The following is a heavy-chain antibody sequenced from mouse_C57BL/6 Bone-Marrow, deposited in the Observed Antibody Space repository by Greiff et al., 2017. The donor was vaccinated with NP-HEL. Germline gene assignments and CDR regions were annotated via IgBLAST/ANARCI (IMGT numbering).Heavy chain of an antibody. CDR3: ARSYDGYYLDY. J-gene: IGHJ2*01. CDR2: IDPSDSYT. CDR1: GYTFTSYW. D-gene: IGHD2-3*01. Sequence: VQLKQPGAELVKPGASVKLSCKASGYTFTSYWMQWVKQRPGQGLEWIGEIDPSDSYTNYNQKFKGKATLTVDTSSSTAYMQLSSLTSEDSAVYYCARSYDGYYLDYWGQGTTLTVSS. V-gene: IGHV1-50*01.